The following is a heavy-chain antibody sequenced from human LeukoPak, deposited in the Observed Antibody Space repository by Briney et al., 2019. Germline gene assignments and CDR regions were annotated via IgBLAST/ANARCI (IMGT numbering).Heavy chain of an antibody. CDR3: ARGLKVRGVPTFFY. D-gene: IGHD3-10*01. CDR2: MNPNSGNT. Sequence: GASVKVSCKASGYTFTSYDINWVRQATGQGLEWMGWMNPNSGNTGYAQKFQGRVTMTRSTSISTAYMELSGLRSEDTAVYYCARGLKVRGVPTFFYWGQGTLVTVSS. J-gene: IGHJ4*02. V-gene: IGHV1-8*01. CDR1: GYTFTSYD.